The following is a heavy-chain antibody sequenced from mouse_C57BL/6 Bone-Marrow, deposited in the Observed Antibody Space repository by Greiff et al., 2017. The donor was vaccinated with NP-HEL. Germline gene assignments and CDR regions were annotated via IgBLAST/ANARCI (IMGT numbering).Heavy chain of an antibody. J-gene: IGHJ1*03. D-gene: IGHD1-1*01. V-gene: IGHV1-61*01. Sequence: QVQLQQPGAELVRPGSSVKLSCKASGYTFTSYWMDWVKQRPGQGLEWIGNIYPSDSETHYNQKFKDKATLTVDKSSSTAYMQLSSLTSEDSAVYYCARGRYYGSSLSWYVEVWGTGATVTVSS. CDR3: ARGRYYGSSLSWYVEV. CDR2: IYPSDSET. CDR1: GYTFTSYW.